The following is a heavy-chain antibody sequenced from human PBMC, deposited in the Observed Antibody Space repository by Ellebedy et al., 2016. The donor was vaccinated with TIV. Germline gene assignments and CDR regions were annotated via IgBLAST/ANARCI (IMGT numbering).Heavy chain of an antibody. CDR2: IRSKANSYAT. D-gene: IGHD3-10*01. V-gene: IGHV3-73*01. J-gene: IGHJ4*02. Sequence: GGSLRLSXAASGFTFSGSAMHWVRQASGKGLEWVGRIRSKANSYATAYAASVKGRFTISRDDSKNTAYLQMNSLKTEDTAVYYCTTITMVQGAGESGDYWGQGTLVTVSS. CDR1: GFTFSGSA. CDR3: TTITMVQGAGESGDY.